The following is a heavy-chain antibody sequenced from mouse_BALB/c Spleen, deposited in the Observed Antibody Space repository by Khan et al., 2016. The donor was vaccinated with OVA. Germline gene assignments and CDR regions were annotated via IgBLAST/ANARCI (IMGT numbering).Heavy chain of an antibody. CDR2: IWSDGTT. CDR3: ARQPYYHYNIMDY. D-gene: IGHD2-10*01. V-gene: IGHV2-6-1*01. CDR1: GFSLTTYG. Sequence: QVQLKESGPGLAAPSQSLSITCTISGFSLTTYGVHWVRQPPGKGLEWLVVIWSDGTTNYNSALKSRLTITKDNSQSQVFLKMNSLQTDDTAIYFCARQPYYHYNIMDYWGQGNSVTVSS. J-gene: IGHJ4*01.